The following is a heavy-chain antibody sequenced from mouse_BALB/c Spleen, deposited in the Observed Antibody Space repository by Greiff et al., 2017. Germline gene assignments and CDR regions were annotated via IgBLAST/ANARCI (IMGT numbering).Heavy chain of an antibody. D-gene: IGHD1-1*01. CDR3: ARDYYGAWFAY. CDR2: ISSGSSTI. CDR1: GFTFSSFG. J-gene: IGHJ3*01. Sequence: EVMLVESGGGLVQPGGSRKLSCAASGFTFSSFGMHWVRQAPEKGLEWVADISSGSSTIYYADTVKGRFTISRDNPKNTLFLQMTSLRSEDTAMYYCARDYYGAWFAYWGQGTLVTVSA. V-gene: IGHV5-17*02.